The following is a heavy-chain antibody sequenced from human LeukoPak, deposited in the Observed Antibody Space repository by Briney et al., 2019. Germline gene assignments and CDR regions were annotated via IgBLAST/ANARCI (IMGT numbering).Heavy chain of an antibody. D-gene: IGHD3-22*01. Sequence: PSETLSFTCAAYGGSFSGYFWTWIRQPPGKGLEWIGEIDQSGRANYNPSLKTRVTISVDTSKNQFSLNLSSVTAADTAVYYCARAPLHYYEPNGYYWHGPWGQGTLVTVSS. CDR1: GGSFSGYF. V-gene: IGHV4-34*01. CDR3: ARAPLHYYEPNGYYWHGP. J-gene: IGHJ5*02. CDR2: IDQSGRA.